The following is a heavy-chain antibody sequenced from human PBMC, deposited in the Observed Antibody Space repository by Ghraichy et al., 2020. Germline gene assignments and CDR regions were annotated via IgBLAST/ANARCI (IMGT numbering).Heavy chain of an antibody. CDR1: GYAFMSYG. CDR2: LAVLFLRT. J-gene: IGHJ4*02. Sequence: ASVKVSCKASGYAFMSYGITWVRQAPGQGLEWMGSLAVLFLRTNYAQKFQDRVAITADDSMTTAYMELTSLTSADTAVYYCAVAPRPGEYYDYWGQGTLVTVSS. CDR3: AVAPRPGEYYDY. V-gene: IGHV1-18*04.